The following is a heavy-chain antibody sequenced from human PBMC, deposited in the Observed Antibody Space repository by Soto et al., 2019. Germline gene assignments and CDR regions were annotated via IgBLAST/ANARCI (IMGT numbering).Heavy chain of an antibody. V-gene: IGHV3-48*02. J-gene: IGHJ3*02. CDR1: GFTFSSYS. CDR2: ISSSSSTI. Sequence: PGGSLRLSCAASGFTFSSYSMNWVRQAPGKGLEWVSYISSSSSTIYYADSVKGRFTISRDNAKNSLYLQMNSLRDEDTAVYYCARSDYYDSSGLRAFDIWGQGTMVTVSS. CDR3: ARSDYYDSSGLRAFDI. D-gene: IGHD3-22*01.